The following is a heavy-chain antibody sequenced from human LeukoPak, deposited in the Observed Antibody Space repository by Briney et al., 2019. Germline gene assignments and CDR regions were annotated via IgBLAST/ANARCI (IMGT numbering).Heavy chain of an antibody. CDR2: IYYSGST. Sequence: SETLSLTCTVSGGSVSSYYWSWIRQPPGKGLEWIGSIYYSGSTYYNPSLKSRVTISVDTSKNQFSLKLSSVTAADTAVYYCARQNSSGWYSDYYYYGMDVWGQGTTVTVSS. J-gene: IGHJ6*02. V-gene: IGHV4-59*05. CDR3: ARQNSSGWYSDYYYYGMDV. CDR1: GGSVSSYY. D-gene: IGHD6-19*01.